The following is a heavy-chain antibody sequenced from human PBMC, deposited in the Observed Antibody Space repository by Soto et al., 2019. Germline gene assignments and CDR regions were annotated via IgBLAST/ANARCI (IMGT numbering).Heavy chain of an antibody. CDR2: IYHSGST. CDR3: ARGRDYYDSSGYYYYFDY. V-gene: IGHV4-30-2*01. Sequence: QLQLQESGSGLVKPSQTLSLTCAVSGGSISSGGYSWSWIRQPPGKGLEWIGYIYHSGSTYYNPSLKSRVTISVDRSKNPFSLKLSSVTAADTAVYYCARGRDYYDSSGYYYYFDYWGQGTLVTVSS. D-gene: IGHD3-22*01. J-gene: IGHJ4*02. CDR1: GGSISSGGYS.